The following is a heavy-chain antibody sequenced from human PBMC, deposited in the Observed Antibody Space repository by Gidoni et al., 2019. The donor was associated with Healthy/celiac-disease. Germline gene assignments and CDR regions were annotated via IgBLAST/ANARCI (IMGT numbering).Heavy chain of an antibody. D-gene: IGHD3-3*01. CDR1: GYTFPVYY. J-gene: IGHJ4*02. CDR2: INPNSVGT. Sequence: QVQLVKSGAEVKKPGASVKVSCKASGYTFPVYYMHWVRQAPGQGLEWMGWINPNSVGTHSAQKFQCWVTMTRDTSISTAYLELSRLSSDDTAVYYCAVDFWSHADYWGQGTLVTVSS. V-gene: IGHV1-2*04. CDR3: AVDFWSHADY.